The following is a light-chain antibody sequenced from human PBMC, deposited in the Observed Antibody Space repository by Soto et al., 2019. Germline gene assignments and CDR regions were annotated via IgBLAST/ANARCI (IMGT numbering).Light chain of an antibody. CDR3: QQYNNWPIT. CDR1: QSVSSSY. Sequence: EIVMTQSPSTLSVYPGERATLSCRASQSVSSSYLARYQQKPGRTPRLLIYGASTRATGIPARFSGSGSGTEFTLTISSLQSEDFAVYFCQQYNNWPITFGQGTRLEIK. CDR2: GAS. J-gene: IGKJ5*01. V-gene: IGKV3-15*01.